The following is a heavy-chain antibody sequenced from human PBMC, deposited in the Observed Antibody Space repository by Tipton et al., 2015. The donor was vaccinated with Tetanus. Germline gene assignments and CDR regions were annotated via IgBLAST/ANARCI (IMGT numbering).Heavy chain of an antibody. Sequence: SLRLSCAASGFTFTNYWMHWVRQPPGKGLVWVSHINADETTTYYADSVKGRFTISRDNSKNTLSLQLNSLRADDTAIYYCAKEALGVLNLWGKGTTVIVSS. V-gene: IGHV3-74*01. D-gene: IGHD1-14*01. J-gene: IGHJ6*04. CDR2: INADETTT. CDR3: AKEALGVLNL. CDR1: GFTFTNYW.